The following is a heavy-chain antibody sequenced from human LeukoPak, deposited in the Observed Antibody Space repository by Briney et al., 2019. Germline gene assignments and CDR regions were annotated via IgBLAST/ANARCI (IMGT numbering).Heavy chain of an antibody. Sequence: GGSLRLSCAASGFTFSDYYMSCIRQAPGKGLEWVSYISSSGSTIYYADSVKGRFTISRDNAKNSLYLQMNSLRAEDTAVYYCAALGSFPAEGIFDYWGQGTLVTVSS. V-gene: IGHV3-11*01. J-gene: IGHJ4*02. CDR1: GFTFSDYY. CDR2: ISSSGSTI. CDR3: AALGSFPAEGIFDY. D-gene: IGHD6-25*01.